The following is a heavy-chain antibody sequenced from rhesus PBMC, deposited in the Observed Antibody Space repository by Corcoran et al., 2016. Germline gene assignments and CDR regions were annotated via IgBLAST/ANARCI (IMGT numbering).Heavy chain of an antibody. V-gene: IGHV4-122*02. CDR3: ARDNRFDV. CDR1: GGSLRSGSHP. CDR2: ITYSGST. Sequence: QVQLQESGPGLVKPSETLPLTCPVPGGSLRSGSHPWRWTRQPPGTGLEWIGYITYSGSTSYNPSLKRRVTISRDTSKNQVSLKLTSVTAADTAVYYCARDNRFDVWGPGVLVTVSS. J-gene: IGHJ5-1*01.